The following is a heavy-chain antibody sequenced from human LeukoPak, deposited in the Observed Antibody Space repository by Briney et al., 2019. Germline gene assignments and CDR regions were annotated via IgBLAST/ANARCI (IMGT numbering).Heavy chain of an antibody. CDR2: IRYDGSNK. CDR3: AKWSGSYYPSFDY. CDR1: GFTFSHFG. J-gene: IGHJ4*02. D-gene: IGHD1-26*01. V-gene: IGHV3-30*02. Sequence: GTSLRLSCEASGFTFSHFGMHWVRQAPGKGLEWVAFIRYDGSNKYYADSVKGRFTISRDNSKNTLYLQMNSLRAEDTAVYYCAKWSGSYYPSFDYWGQGTLVTVPS.